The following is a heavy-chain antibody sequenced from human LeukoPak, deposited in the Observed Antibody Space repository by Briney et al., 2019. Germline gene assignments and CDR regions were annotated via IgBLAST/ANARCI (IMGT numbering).Heavy chain of an antibody. CDR1: GFTLSRYW. J-gene: IGHJ4*02. CDR3: ESEVQYTNNSYLY. Sequence: GGSLRLSCAASGFTLSRYWMHWVRQAPGKGLVWVSRINSDGSSTNYADSVKGRFTISRDNAKNTLYLQMNSLRAEDTAVYYCESEVQYTNNSYLYWRQGTLVTVSS. V-gene: IGHV3-74*01. D-gene: IGHD1-1*01. CDR2: INSDGSST.